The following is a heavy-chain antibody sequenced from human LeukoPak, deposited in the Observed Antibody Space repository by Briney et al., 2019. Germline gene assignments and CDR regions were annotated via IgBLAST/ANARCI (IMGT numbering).Heavy chain of an antibody. Sequence: GGSLRLSCTASGFTFSDCGMHWVRQAPGKGLEWVSIIWYDGSQGHYADSVKGRFTISRDNSKNTLYLQMNSLRAEDTAVYYCAREGRGWYYFDYWGQGTLVTVSS. V-gene: IGHV3-33*01. D-gene: IGHD6-19*01. J-gene: IGHJ4*02. CDR1: GFTFSDCG. CDR2: IWYDGSQG. CDR3: AREGRGWYYFDY.